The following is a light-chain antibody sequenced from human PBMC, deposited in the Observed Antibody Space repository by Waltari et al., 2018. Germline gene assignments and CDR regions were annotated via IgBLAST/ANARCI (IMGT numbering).Light chain of an antibody. J-gene: IGLJ2*01. CDR3: QSTDSSGTYVI. V-gene: IGLV3-25*03. Sequence: SYELTQPPSVSVSPGQTARIPCSVHAMPKLYAYWYRQKPGQAPVLVIYKDTARPSGIPERFSGSSSGTTVTLTITGVQAEDETDYYCQSTDSSGTYVIFGGGTKLTVL. CDR1: AMPKLY. CDR2: KDT.